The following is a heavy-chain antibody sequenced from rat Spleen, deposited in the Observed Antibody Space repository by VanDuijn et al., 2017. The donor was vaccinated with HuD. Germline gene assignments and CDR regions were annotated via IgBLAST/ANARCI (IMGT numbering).Heavy chain of an antibody. CDR2: IHTGSGST. CDR1: GYTFTSYY. V-gene: IGHV1-43*01. Sequence: QFQLQQSGAELAKPGSSVKISCKASGYTFTSYYVSWIKQTTGQGLEYIGYIHTGSGSTNYNEKFMGKATLTVDKSSSTAFMQVSSLTHDDSAVYYCARELLGGWGQGVMVTVSS. D-gene: IGHD1-1*01. J-gene: IGHJ2*01. CDR3: ARELLGG.